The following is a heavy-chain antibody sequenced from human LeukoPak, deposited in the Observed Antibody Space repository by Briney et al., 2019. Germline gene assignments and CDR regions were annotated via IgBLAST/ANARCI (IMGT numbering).Heavy chain of an antibody. CDR1: GFTFSDYY. D-gene: IGHD3-10*01. Sequence: GGSLRLSCAASGFTFSDYYMSWIRQAPGKGLEWVSYISSSGSTIYYADSVKGRFTISGDNAKNSLYLQMNSLRAEDTAVYYCARDRRMYYYGSGSYYKRNHLDYWGQGTLVTVSS. J-gene: IGHJ4*02. CDR3: ARDRRMYYYGSGSYYKRNHLDY. CDR2: ISSSGSTI. V-gene: IGHV3-11*01.